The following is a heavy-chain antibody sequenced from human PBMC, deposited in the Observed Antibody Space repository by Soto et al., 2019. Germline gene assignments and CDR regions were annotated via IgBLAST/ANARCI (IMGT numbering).Heavy chain of an antibody. J-gene: IGHJ4*02. CDR2: ISATGGST. CDR3: AKDRLAGNFDY. V-gene: IGHV3-23*01. CDR1: GFTFNNYA. Sequence: EVQVLDSGGGLVQPGGSLRLSCAASGFTFNNYAMNWVRQAPGKGLEWVATISATGGSTYYADSVKGRFTISRDNSKNTLYLPMNALRVDDTAVYYCAKDRLAGNFDYWGQGAQVTVSS.